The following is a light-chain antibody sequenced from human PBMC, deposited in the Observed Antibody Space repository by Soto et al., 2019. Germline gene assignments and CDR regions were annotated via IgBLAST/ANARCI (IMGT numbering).Light chain of an antibody. J-gene: IGKJ5*01. CDR3: QSYNSAPIT. CDR2: VAS. CDR1: HDISNY. V-gene: IGKV1-27*01. Sequence: DVQMTQSPSSLSASVGDRVTITCRASHDISNYLAWYQQKPGKVPKLLIYVASTLQSGVPSRFSGSGSGTDFILTINSLQPEDVATYYCQSYNSAPITFGPGTRLEI.